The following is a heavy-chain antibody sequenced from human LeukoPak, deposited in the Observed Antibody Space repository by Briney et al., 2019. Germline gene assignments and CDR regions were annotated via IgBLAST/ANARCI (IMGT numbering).Heavy chain of an antibody. D-gene: IGHD6-6*01. Sequence: ETLSLTCTVSGGSISSNFWSWIRQPPGKGLEWVSTISRNGADTYYADSVRGRFTISRDNSKNMLYLQMNSLRAEDTAVYYCAKQSTARSLGEGGQGTLVTVSS. J-gene: IGHJ4*02. CDR1: GGSISSNF. CDR3: AKQSTARSLGE. CDR2: ISRNGADT. V-gene: IGHV3-23*01.